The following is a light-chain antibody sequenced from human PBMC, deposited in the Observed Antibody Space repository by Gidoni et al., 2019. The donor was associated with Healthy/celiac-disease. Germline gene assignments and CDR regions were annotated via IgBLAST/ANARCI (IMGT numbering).Light chain of an antibody. V-gene: IGKV3-20*01. CDR2: GAS. CDR1: QSVSSSY. CDR3: QQYGSSSIT. J-gene: IGKJ5*01. Sequence: IVLTPSPATLSLSPVERATLTCRASQSVSSSYLAWYQQKPGQAPRLLIYGASSRDTGIPDRFSGSGSGTDFTLTISRLEPEDFAVYYCQQYGSSSITFGQGTRLEIK.